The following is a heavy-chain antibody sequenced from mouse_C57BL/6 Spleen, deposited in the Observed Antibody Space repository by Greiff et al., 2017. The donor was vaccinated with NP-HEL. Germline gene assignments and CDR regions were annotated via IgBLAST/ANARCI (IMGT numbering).Heavy chain of an antibody. CDR3: ATRSNYYGSNPFDY. Sequence: QVQLQQPGAELVKPGASVKVSCKASGYTFTSYWMHWVKQRPGQGLEWIGRIHPSDSDTNYNQKFKGKATLTVDKSSSTAYMQLSSLTSEDSAVYYCATRSNYYGSNPFDYWGQGTTLTVSS. V-gene: IGHV1-74*01. D-gene: IGHD1-1*01. J-gene: IGHJ2*01. CDR2: IHPSDSDT. CDR1: GYTFTSYW.